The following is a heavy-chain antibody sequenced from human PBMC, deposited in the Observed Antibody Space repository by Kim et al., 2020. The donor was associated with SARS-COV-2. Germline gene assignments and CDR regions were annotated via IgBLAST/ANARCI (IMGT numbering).Heavy chain of an antibody. CDR1: GFTVSSNY. Sequence: GGSLRLSCAASGFTVSSNYMSWVRQAPGKGLEWVSVIYSGGSTYYADSVKGRFTISRDNSKNTLYLQMNSLRAEDTAVYYCARDFSYGSGSYSNWFDPWGQGTLVTVSS. CDR3: ARDFSYGSGSYSNWFDP. V-gene: IGHV3-53*01. CDR2: IYSGGST. J-gene: IGHJ5*02. D-gene: IGHD3-10*01.